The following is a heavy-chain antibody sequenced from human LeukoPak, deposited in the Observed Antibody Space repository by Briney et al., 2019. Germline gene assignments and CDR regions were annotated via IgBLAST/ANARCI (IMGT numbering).Heavy chain of an antibody. CDR2: ISSSSSYI. V-gene: IGHV3-21*01. J-gene: IGHJ6*02. D-gene: IGHD1-7*01. CDR3: ARVSDGELLKPRLLGMDV. Sequence: GGSLRLSCAASGFTFSSYSMNWVRQAPGKGLEWVSSISSSSSYIYYADSVKGRFTISRDNAKNSLYLQMNSLRAEDTAVYYCARVSDGELLKPRLLGMDVWGQGTTVTVSS. CDR1: GFTFSSYS.